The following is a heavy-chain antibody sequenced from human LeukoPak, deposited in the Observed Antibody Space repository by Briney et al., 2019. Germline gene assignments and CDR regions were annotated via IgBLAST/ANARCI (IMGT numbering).Heavy chain of an antibody. V-gene: IGHV4-30-4*01. CDR2: IYYSGST. CDR1: GGSISSGDYY. D-gene: IGHD2-2*01. Sequence: SQTLSLTCTVSGGSISSGDYYWSWIRQPPGTGLEWIGYIYYSGSTYYNPSLKSRVTISVDTSKNQFSLKLSSVTAADTAVYYCARGIVVPAANWFDPWGQGTLVTASS. CDR3: ARGIVVPAANWFDP. J-gene: IGHJ5*02.